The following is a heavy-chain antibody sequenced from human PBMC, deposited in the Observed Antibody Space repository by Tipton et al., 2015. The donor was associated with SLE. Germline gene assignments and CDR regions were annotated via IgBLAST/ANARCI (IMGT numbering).Heavy chain of an antibody. J-gene: IGHJ4*02. V-gene: IGHV3-30*02. CDR2: IRYDGSNK. CDR3: AKDSGVTLRFLEWSYFDY. D-gene: IGHD3-3*01. CDR1: GFTFSSYG. Sequence: GSLRLSCAASGFTFSSYGMHWVRQAPGKGLEWVAFIRYDGSNKYYADSVKGRFTISRDNSKNTLYLQMNSLRAEDTAVYYCAKDSGVTLRFLEWSYFDYWGQGTLVTVSS.